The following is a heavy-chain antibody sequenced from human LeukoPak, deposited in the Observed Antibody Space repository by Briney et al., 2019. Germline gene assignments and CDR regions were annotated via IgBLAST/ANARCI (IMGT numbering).Heavy chain of an antibody. D-gene: IGHD3-10*01. J-gene: IGHJ4*02. Sequence: ASVKVSCKASGYTFTSYGISWARQAPGQGLEWMGWISPYNDNTNYAQRFQGRVTMTTDTSTSTAYMELRSLRSDDTAVYYCARDLDYYYGSLDYWGQGTLVTVSS. CDR2: ISPYNDNT. V-gene: IGHV1-18*01. CDR3: ARDLDYYYGSLDY. CDR1: GYTFTSYG.